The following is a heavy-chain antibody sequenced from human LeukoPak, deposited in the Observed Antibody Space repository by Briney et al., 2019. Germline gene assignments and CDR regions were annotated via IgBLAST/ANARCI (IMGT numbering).Heavy chain of an antibody. CDR2: IKSDGRT. CDR3: ARAPSEIGGYYPEYFRH. Sequence: GGSLRLSCAASGFTLSSYWMHWVRQAPGKGLVWVSRIKSDGRTNYADSVKGRFTISRDNAKNTVSLQMNSMRAEDTGVYYCARAPSEIGGYYPEYFRHWGQGTLVIVSS. J-gene: IGHJ1*01. D-gene: IGHD3-22*01. CDR1: GFTLSSYW. V-gene: IGHV3-74*01.